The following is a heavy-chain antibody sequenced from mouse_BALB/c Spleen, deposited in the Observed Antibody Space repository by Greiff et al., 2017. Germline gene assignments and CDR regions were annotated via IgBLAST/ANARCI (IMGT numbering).Heavy chain of an antibody. J-gene: IGHJ4*01. Sequence: EVQLQQSGAELVKPGASVKLSCTASGFNIKDTYMHWVKQRPEQGLEWIGRIDPANGNTKYDPKFQGKATITADTSSNTAYLQLSSLTSEDTAVYYCASSYDYDAMDYWGQGTSVTVAS. V-gene: IGHV14-3*02. CDR1: GFNIKDTY. CDR3: ASSYDYDAMDY. CDR2: IDPANGNT.